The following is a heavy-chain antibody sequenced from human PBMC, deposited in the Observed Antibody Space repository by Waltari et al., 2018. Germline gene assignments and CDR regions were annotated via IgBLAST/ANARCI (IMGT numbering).Heavy chain of an antibody. CDR2: INQDGTEK. V-gene: IGHV3-7*01. CDR1: GFTFSSHW. D-gene: IGHD1-1*01. CDR3: ARDAYNYRYFDL. J-gene: IGHJ2*01. Sequence: EVQLVESGGGLVQPGGSLRLSCAASGFTFSSHWMSWVRQAPGKGLEWVANINQDGTEKHSVDSVKGRFTISRDNAKNSVFLQMNSLRADDTAVYYCARDAYNYRYFDLWGRGTLVTVSS.